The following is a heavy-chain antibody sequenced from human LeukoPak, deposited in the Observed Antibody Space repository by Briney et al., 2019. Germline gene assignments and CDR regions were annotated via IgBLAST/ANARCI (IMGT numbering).Heavy chain of an antibody. Sequence: QSGGSLRLSCAASGFTFSSYSMHWVRQAPGKGLEWVAFIRYDGSNKYYADSVKGRFTISRDNSKNTLYLQMNSLRAEDTAVYYCANGRGRCLEWLFQSWGQGTLVTVSS. J-gene: IGHJ5*02. CDR3: ANGRGRCLEWLFQS. D-gene: IGHD3-3*01. V-gene: IGHV3-30*02. CDR1: GFTFSSYS. CDR2: IRYDGSNK.